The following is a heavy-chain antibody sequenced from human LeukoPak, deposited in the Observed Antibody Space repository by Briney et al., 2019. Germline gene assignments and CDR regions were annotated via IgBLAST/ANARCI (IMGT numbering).Heavy chain of an antibody. D-gene: IGHD1-26*01. CDR3: TSHLVGAQGDY. Sequence: GGSLRLSCAASGFTLSNYAMSWVRQAPGKGLEWVSGINVSGGSTFYADSVRGRFTISRDNSKNTLYLQMNSLRAEDTAVYYCTSHLVGAQGDYWGQGTLVTVSS. CDR2: INVSGGST. V-gene: IGHV3-23*01. J-gene: IGHJ4*02. CDR1: GFTLSNYA.